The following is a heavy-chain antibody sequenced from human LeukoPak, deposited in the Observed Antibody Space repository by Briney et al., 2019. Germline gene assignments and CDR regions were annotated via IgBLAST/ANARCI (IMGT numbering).Heavy chain of an antibody. CDR1: GFTFKSYD. CDR2: ISWNSGSI. Sequence: GGSLRLSCAASGFTFKSYDMHWVRQAAGEGLEWVSGISWNSGSIGYADSVKGRFTISRDNAKNSLYLQMNSLRAEDTALYYCAKDISHYDSSGFDYWGQGTLVTVSS. CDR3: AKDISHYDSSGFDY. D-gene: IGHD3-22*01. J-gene: IGHJ4*02. V-gene: IGHV3-9*01.